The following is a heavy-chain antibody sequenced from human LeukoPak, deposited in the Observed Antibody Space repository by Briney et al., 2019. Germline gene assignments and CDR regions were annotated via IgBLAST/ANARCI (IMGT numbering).Heavy chain of an antibody. Sequence: PGGSLRLSCAASGFTVSSNYMSWVRQAPGKGLEWVSYISSSGSTIYYADSVKGRFTISRDNAKNSLYLQMNSLRAEDTAVYYCARGAPTMTTVTTPLDYWGQGTLVTVSS. CDR1: GFTVSSNY. V-gene: IGHV3-11*04. CDR3: ARGAPTMTTVTTPLDY. D-gene: IGHD4-11*01. J-gene: IGHJ4*02. CDR2: ISSSGSTI.